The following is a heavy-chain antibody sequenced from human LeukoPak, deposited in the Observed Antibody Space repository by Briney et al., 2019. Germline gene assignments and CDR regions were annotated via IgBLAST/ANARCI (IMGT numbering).Heavy chain of an antibody. CDR1: RGSVSGYY. CDR2: ISHSGRS. D-gene: IGHD3-9*01. Sequence: PSETLSLTCAVYRGSVSGYYWSWIRQSPGKGLEWIGEISHSGRSKNNPSLKSRVTISEDMSKKQFSLKLNSVTAADTAVYYCARGFDGLTGYYPPDYWSQGTLVTVSS. J-gene: IGHJ4*02. V-gene: IGHV4-34*01. CDR3: ARGFDGLTGYYPPDY.